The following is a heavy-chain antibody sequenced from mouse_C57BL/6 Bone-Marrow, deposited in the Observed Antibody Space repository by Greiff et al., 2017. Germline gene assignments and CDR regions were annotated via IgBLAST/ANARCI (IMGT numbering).Heavy chain of an antibody. J-gene: IGHJ3*01. CDR3: AEGYDDAAWFAY. Sequence: QVQLQQSGPELVKPGASVKISCKASGYSFTSYYIHWVKQRPGQGLEWIGWIYPGSGNTKYNEKFKGKATLTADTSSSTAYMQLSSLTSEDSAVYYWAEGYDDAAWFAYWGQGTLVTVSA. V-gene: IGHV1-66*01. D-gene: IGHD2-2*01. CDR2: IYPGSGNT. CDR1: GYSFTSYY.